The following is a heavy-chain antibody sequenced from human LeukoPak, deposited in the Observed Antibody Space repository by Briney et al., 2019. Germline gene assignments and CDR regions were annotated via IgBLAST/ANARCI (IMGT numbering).Heavy chain of an antibody. CDR2: IRNSGSGT. CDR1: GFTFSTYI. CDR3: AKDMIVLGFASDFDY. Sequence: GRSLRLSCAASGFTFSTYIMSWVRQAPGKGLEWVPTIRNSGSGTYYADSVKGRFTISRDDSRNTLYLQMNSLRAEDTAVYYCAKDMIVLGFASDFDYWGQGTLVTVSS. V-gene: IGHV3-23*01. D-gene: IGHD3-22*01. J-gene: IGHJ4*02.